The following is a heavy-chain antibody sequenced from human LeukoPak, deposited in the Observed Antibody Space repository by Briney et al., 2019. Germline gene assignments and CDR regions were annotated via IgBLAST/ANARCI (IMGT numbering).Heavy chain of an antibody. Sequence: PSETLSLTCAVYGGSFSGYYWSWIRQPPEKGLEWIGEINHSGSTNYNPSLKSRVTISVDTSKNQFSLKLSSVTAADTAVYYCARDARGCSGGSCYSWYYYYGMDVWGQGTTVTVSS. D-gene: IGHD2-15*01. J-gene: IGHJ6*02. V-gene: IGHV4-34*01. CDR1: GGSFSGYY. CDR3: ARDARGCSGGSCYSWYYYYGMDV. CDR2: INHSGST.